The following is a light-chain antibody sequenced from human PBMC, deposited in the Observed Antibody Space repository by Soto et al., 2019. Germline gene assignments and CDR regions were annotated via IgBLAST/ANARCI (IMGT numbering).Light chain of an antibody. V-gene: IGLV4-69*01. J-gene: IGLJ7*01. CDR3: QTWGTGSAIVV. CDR1: SGHSNYA. Sequence: QLVLTQSPSASASLGAPVKLTCTLSSGHSNYAIAWHQQQPEKGPRYLMKVNSGGSHIKGDGIPDRFSGSSSGAERYLFISSLQSEDEADYYCQTWGTGSAIVVFGGGTQLTVL. CDR2: VNSGGSH.